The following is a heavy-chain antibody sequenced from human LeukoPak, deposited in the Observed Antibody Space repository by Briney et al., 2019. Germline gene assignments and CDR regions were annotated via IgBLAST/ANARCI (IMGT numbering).Heavy chain of an antibody. CDR2: IYYSGST. Sequence: PSETLSLTCIVSGGSISSSSYYWGWIRQPPGKGLEWIGNIYYSGSTSYNPSLKSRVTISIDTSKNQFSLKLNSVTAADTAVYYCASPGVGAFDYWGQGTLVSVSS. V-gene: IGHV4-39*01. D-gene: IGHD1-26*01. CDR1: GGSISSSSYY. J-gene: IGHJ4*02. CDR3: ASPGVGAFDY.